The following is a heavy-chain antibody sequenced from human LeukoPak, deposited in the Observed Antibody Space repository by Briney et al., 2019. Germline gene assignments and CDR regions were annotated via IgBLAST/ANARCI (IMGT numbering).Heavy chain of an antibody. CDR3: AKGRSNYYYFAMDV. Sequence: GRFLRLSCAASGFTFDDYAMHWVRQAPGKGLEWVSGINWNSGGIRYADSVKRRFAISRDNAKNSLYLQVNSLRVEDTAFYYCAKGRSNYYYFAMDVWGQGTTVTVSS. J-gene: IGHJ6*02. CDR2: INWNSGGI. CDR1: GFTFDDYA. V-gene: IGHV3-9*01. D-gene: IGHD3/OR15-3a*01.